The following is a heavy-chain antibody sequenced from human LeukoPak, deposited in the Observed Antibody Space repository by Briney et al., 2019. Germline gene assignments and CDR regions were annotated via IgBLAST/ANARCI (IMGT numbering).Heavy chain of an antibody. CDR2: ISSSSSYI. CDR3: ARALRRIGWFDP. V-gene: IGHV3-21*01. J-gene: IGHJ5*02. Sequence: PGGALSLSCAASGFTFSSYSMNWVRQAPGKGLEWVSSISSSSSYIYYADSVKGRFTISRDNAKNSLYLQMNSLRAEDTAVYYCARALRRIGWFDPWGQGTLVTVSS. CDR1: GFTFSSYS.